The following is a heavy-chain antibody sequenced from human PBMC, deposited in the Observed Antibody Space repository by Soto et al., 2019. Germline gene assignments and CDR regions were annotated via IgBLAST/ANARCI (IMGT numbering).Heavy chain of an antibody. CDR2: MNPGSGDT. J-gene: IGHJ5*02. V-gene: IGHV1-8*01. CDR1: GYTFTNND. D-gene: IGHD3-10*01. CDR3: ATMATFGSLNWFDP. Sequence: ASVKVSCKASGYTFTNNDVSWVRQATGQGLEWMGWMNPGSGDTGYAQKFQDRVTMTRDISIATAYMELSSLRSDDTAIYYCATMATFGSLNWFDPWGQGTLVTVSS.